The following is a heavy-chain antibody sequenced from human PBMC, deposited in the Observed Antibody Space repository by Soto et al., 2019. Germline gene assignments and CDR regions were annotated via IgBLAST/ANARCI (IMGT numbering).Heavy chain of an antibody. J-gene: IGHJ6*04. CDR2: IYYSGST. V-gene: IGHV4-59*01. CDR3: ARVRRLGSPVPGNYMDV. D-gene: IGHD2-2*01. CDR1: GVSISSYY. Sequence: ETLSLTCTVSGVSISSYYWSWIRQPPGKGLEWIGYIYYSGSTNYNPSLKSRVTISVDTSKNQFSLKLSSVTAADTAVYYCARVRRLGSPVPGNYMDVWGKGTTVTVSS.